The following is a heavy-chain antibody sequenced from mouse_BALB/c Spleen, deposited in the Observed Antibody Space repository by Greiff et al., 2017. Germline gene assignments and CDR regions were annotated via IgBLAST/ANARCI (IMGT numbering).Heavy chain of an antibody. V-gene: IGHV5-17*02. CDR2: ISSGSSTI. D-gene: IGHD1-1*01. CDR1: GFTFSSFG. J-gene: IGHJ4*01. Sequence: EVKVVESGGGLVQPGGSRKLSCAASGFTFSSFGMHWVRQAPEKGLEWVAYISSGSSTIYYADTVKGRFTIYRDNPKNTLVLQMTSLRSEDTAMYYCARSLYYGSSYNYAMDYWGQGTSVTVSS. CDR3: ARSLYYGSSYNYAMDY.